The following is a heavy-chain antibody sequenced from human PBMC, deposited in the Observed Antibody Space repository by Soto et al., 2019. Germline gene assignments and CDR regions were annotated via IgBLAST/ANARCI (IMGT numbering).Heavy chain of an antibody. Sequence: PSETLSLTCAVSGDSITSRNWCSWVRQAPGKGLEWIGEIYHSGASTYNPSLKSRTTMSVDPSNNHFSLKLASVTAADTAVYFCVRDLGTGTDYWGRGTLVTVSS. J-gene: IGHJ4*02. V-gene: IGHV4-4*02. CDR3: VRDLGTGTDY. CDR1: GDSITSRNW. D-gene: IGHD1-1*01. CDR2: IYHSGAS.